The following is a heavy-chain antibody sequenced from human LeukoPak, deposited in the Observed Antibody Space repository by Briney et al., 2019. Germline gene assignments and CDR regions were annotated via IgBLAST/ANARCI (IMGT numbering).Heavy chain of an antibody. V-gene: IGHV1-2*02. CDR3: ARSASPIAVADY. D-gene: IGHD6-19*01. CDR1: GYTFTDYY. Sequence: GASVKVSCKASGYTFTDYYMHWVRQAPGQGLEWMGWINPNSGGTNYAQKFQGRVTMTRDTSISTAYMELSRLRSDDTAVYYCARSASPIAVADYWGQGTLVTVSS. CDR2: INPNSGGT. J-gene: IGHJ4*02.